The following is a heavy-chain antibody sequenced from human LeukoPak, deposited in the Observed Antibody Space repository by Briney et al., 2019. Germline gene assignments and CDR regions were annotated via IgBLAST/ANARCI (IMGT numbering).Heavy chain of an antibody. CDR2: MNGEGTTI. V-gene: IGHV3-74*01. CDR3: GAPSDPRYYYYGMDV. CDR1: GLTFRTTW. J-gene: IGHJ6*02. Sequence: GGSLRLSCATSGLTFRTTWMHWVRQAPGKGLMWVSRMNGEGTTIDYADSVKGRFTVSRDNSKNTLYLQMNSLRAEDTAVYYCGAPSDPRYYYYGMDVWGQGTTVTVSS.